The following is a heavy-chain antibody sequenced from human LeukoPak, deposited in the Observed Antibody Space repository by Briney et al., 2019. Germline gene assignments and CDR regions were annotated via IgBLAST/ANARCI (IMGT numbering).Heavy chain of an antibody. V-gene: IGHV4-4*07. Sequence: IPSETVPHLHCLCASISSYFWHWIRHPAGKGLEWIGRVSSSGTTNYNPSLRSRVTMSVDTSRSQFSLSLNSMTAADTAVYFCARXEXXSXXXXXDYXXXGTLVTVS. CDR3: ARXEXXSXXXXXDY. J-gene: IGHJ4*01. CDR2: VSSSGTT. CDR1: ASISSYF.